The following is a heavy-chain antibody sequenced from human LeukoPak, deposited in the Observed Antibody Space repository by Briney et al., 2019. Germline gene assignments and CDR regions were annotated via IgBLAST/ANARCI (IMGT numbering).Heavy chain of an antibody. CDR1: GYTFTSYG. Sequence: ASVKVSCKASGYTFTSYGISWVRQAPGQGPEWMGWISAYNGNTNYAQKLQGRVTMTTDTSTSTAYMELRSLRSDDTAVYYCAREKVDTAMVPFDYWGQGTLVTVSS. D-gene: IGHD5-18*01. CDR3: AREKVDTAMVPFDY. J-gene: IGHJ4*02. CDR2: ISAYNGNT. V-gene: IGHV1-18*01.